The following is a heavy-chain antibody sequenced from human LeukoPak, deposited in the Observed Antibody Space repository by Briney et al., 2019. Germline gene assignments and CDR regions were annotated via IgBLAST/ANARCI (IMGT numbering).Heavy chain of an antibody. D-gene: IGHD1-26*01. CDR3: ARDGWDYDAFDI. CDR2: IYHSGST. J-gene: IGHJ3*02. CDR1: GYSLSSGYY. Sequence: PSEALSLTCAVSGYSLSSGYYWGWIRQPPGKGLEWIGSIYHSGSTYYNPSLKSRVTISVDTSKDQFSLKLSSVTAADTAVYYCARDGWDYDAFDIWGQGTMVTVSS. V-gene: IGHV4-38-2*02.